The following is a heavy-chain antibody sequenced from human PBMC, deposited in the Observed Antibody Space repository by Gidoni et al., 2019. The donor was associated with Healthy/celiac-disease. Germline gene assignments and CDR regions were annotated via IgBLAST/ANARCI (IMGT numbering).Heavy chain of an antibody. V-gene: IGHV3-23*01. J-gene: IGHJ6*02. CDR3: AKEGTMVRGVIMDYYYGMDV. CDR1: GCTSRSYA. CDR2: ISGSGGST. D-gene: IGHD3-10*01. Sequence: EVQLLESGGGLVQHGASLRLSCAAAGCTSRSYAMSWVRQAPGKGLEWVSAISGSGGSTYYADSVKGRFTISRDNSKNTLYLQMNSLRAEDTAVYYCAKEGTMVRGVIMDYYYGMDVWGQGTTVTVSS.